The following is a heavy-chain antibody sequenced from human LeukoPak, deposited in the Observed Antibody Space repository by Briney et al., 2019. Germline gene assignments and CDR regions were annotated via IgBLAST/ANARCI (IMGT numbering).Heavy chain of an antibody. D-gene: IGHD3-22*01. CDR1: GFTFGDYD. J-gene: IGHJ5*02. V-gene: IGHV3-11*01. CDR3: ARAAYYYDSSGYYP. Sequence: GGSLRLSCAASGFTFGDYDMSWIRQAPGKGLEWVSYISSSGSTIYYADSVKGRFTISRDNAKNSLYLQMNSLRAEDTAVYYCARAAYYYDSSGYYPWGQGTLVTVSS. CDR2: ISSSGSTI.